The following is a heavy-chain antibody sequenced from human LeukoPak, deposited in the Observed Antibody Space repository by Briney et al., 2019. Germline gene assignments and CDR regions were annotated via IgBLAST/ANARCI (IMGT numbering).Heavy chain of an antibody. V-gene: IGHV1-2*02. CDR3: ARDVELGQQLFS. CDR1: GYTFTGYY. D-gene: IGHD6-13*01. Sequence: GASVKVSCKASGYTFTGYYMHWVRQAPGQGLEWMGWINPNSGGTNYAQKFQGRVTMTRDTSISTAYMELSRLRSDDTAIYYCARDVELGQQLFSWGQGTQVTVSS. CDR2: INPNSGGT. J-gene: IGHJ5*02.